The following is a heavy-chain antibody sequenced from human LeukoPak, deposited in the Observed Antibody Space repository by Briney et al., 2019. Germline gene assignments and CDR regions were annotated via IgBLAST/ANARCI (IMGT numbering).Heavy chain of an antibody. V-gene: IGHV4-59*01. D-gene: IGHD2-2*01. CDR2: IYYSGSP. CDR3: AKSNRYCDSASCYEAFDI. Sequence: SETLSLTCTVSGASISIYSWSWIRQPPGQGLEWIGYIYYSGSPNYNPSLKSRVTMSVDASENQFSLKVSSVTAADTAVYYCAKSNRYCDSASCYEAFDIWGQGTMVTVSS. CDR1: GASISIYS. J-gene: IGHJ3*02.